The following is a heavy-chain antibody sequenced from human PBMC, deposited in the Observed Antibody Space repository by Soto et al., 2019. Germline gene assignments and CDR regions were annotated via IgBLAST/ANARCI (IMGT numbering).Heavy chain of an antibody. V-gene: IGHV3-53*01. CDR2: IYDDGAT. D-gene: IGHD5-18*01. J-gene: IGHJ4*02. CDR3: ARGALYSYGSYFDC. CDR1: GFAVSTDY. Sequence: PVGSLRLSCVASGFAVSTDYLIWVRQAPGMGLECVSVIYDDGATYYADSVRGRFTISRDNSKNTLYLQMNSLRAEDTAVYFCARGALYSYGSYFDCWGQGTLVTVSS.